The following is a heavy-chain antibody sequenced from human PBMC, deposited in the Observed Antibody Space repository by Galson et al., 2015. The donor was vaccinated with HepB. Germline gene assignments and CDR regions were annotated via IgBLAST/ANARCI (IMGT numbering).Heavy chain of an antibody. CDR1: GFTFSDYY. CDR3: ARVADADYGDHSHFDY. D-gene: IGHD4-17*01. J-gene: IGHJ4*02. Sequence: SLRLSCAASGFTFSDYYMSWIRQAPGKGLEWLSYISSSTTYTNYADSVKGRFTISRDNAKSSLFLQINSLRAEDTAVYYCARVADADYGDHSHFDYWGQGTLVTVSS. V-gene: IGHV3-11*06. CDR2: ISSSTTYT.